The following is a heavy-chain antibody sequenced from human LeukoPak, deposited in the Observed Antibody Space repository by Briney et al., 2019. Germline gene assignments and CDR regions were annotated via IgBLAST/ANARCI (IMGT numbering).Heavy chain of an antibody. CDR2: IIPIFGTA. V-gene: IGHV1-69*01. J-gene: IGHJ4*02. Sequence: ASVKVSCKASGGTFSSYAISWVRQAPGQGLEWMGGIIPIFGTANYAQKFQGRVTITADESTSTAYMELSSLRSEDTAVYYCARPYDSGSYYYSDYWGQGTLVTVSS. CDR1: GGTFSSYA. D-gene: IGHD1-26*01. CDR3: ARPYDSGSYYYSDY.